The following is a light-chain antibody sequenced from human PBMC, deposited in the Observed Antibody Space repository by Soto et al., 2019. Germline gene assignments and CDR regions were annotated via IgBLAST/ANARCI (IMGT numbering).Light chain of an antibody. CDR1: SSNIGARYD. Sequence: QSVLTQPPSVSGAPGQRVTISCTGSSSNIGARYDVHWYQQLPGSASKLFIYGNSNRPSGPPDRFSGSKSGTSASLAITWLQAEDEGDYHCQSYDSSLSGWVFGGGTKLTVL. V-gene: IGLV1-40*01. CDR3: QSYDSSLSGWV. J-gene: IGLJ3*02. CDR2: GNS.